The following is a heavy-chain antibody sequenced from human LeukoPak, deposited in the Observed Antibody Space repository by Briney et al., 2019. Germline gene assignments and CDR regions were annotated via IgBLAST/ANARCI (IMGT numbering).Heavy chain of an antibody. D-gene: IGHD3-10*01. V-gene: IGHV3-30*03. CDR2: LSYDGSNE. CDR3: AGSWFYRDYFEY. J-gene: IGHJ4*02. CDR1: GFPFSSYG. Sequence: GGSLRLSCAASGFPFSSYGMHWVRQAPGKGLEWVAVLSYDGSNEYYADSVKGRFTISRDNSKNTLYLQMNSLRVGDTAVYYCAGSWFYRDYFEYWGQGTLVTVSS.